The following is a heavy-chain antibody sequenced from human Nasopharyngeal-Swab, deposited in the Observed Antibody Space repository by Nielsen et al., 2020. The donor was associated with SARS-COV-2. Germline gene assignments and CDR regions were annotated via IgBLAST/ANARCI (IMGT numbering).Heavy chain of an antibody. CDR2: INHSGST. Sequence: SETLSLTCAVYGGSFSGYYWSWIRQPPGKGLEWIGEINHSGSTNYNPSLKSRVTISVDKSRNQFSLKLRSVTAADTAVFYCARHMLGGPTAFDIWGQGTMVTVSS. J-gene: IGHJ3*02. D-gene: IGHD2-8*01. CDR3: ARHMLGGPTAFDI. V-gene: IGHV4-34*01. CDR1: GGSFSGYY.